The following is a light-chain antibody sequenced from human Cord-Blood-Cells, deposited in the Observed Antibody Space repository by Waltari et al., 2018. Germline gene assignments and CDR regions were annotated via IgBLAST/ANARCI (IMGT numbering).Light chain of an antibody. CDR3: SSYAGSNNFV. J-gene: IGLJ1*01. Sequence: QSALTQPPSASGSPGQSVTISCTGTSSDVGGYNYFSWDQQHPGKAPKLMIYEVSKRPSGVPDRFSGSKSGNTASLTVSGLQAEDEADYYCSSYAGSNNFVFGTGTKVTVL. V-gene: IGLV2-8*01. CDR2: EVS. CDR1: SSDVGGYNY.